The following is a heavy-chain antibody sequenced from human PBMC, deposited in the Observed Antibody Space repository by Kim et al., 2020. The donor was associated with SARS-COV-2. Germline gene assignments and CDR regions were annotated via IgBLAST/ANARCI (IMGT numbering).Heavy chain of an antibody. Sequence: GGSLRLSCAASGFTFSGSGMHWVRQASGKGLEWVGRIRSKAANYATAYTASVKGRFTISRDDSKNTAFLQMNSLKTEDTAVYYCTVNDILTGYVIWGRGTLITDSS. V-gene: IGHV3-73*01. CDR3: TVNDILTGYVI. D-gene: IGHD3-9*01. CDR1: GFTFSGSG. J-gene: IGHJ4*02. CDR2: IRSKAANYAT.